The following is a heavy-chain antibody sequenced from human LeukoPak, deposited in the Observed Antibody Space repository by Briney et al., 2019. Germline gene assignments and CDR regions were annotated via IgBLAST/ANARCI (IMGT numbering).Heavy chain of an antibody. CDR2: ISGSSTVI. J-gene: IGHJ6*02. Sequence: GGSLRLSCAASGFTFSSYNMNWVRQAPGKGLEWVSYISGSSTVIYYADSVKGRFTISRDNAKKSLYLQMNSLRAEDTAFYYCARAGGSRYYYAMDVWGQGTTVTVSS. CDR3: ARAGGSRYYYAMDV. D-gene: IGHD3-16*01. V-gene: IGHV3-48*01. CDR1: GFTFSSYN.